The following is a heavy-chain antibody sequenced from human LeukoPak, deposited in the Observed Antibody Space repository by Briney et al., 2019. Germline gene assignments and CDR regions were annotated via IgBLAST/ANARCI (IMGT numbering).Heavy chain of an antibody. CDR2: IYYSGST. D-gene: IGHD6-19*01. Sequence: PSETLSLTCTVSGGSISSGGYYWSWIRQHPGKGLEWIGYIYYSGSTYYNPSLKSRVTISVDTSKNQFSLKLSSVTAADTAVYYCASEGSSGWRLRYYFDYWGQGTLVTVSS. V-gene: IGHV4-31*03. CDR3: ASEGSSGWRLRYYFDY. J-gene: IGHJ4*02. CDR1: GGSISSGGYY.